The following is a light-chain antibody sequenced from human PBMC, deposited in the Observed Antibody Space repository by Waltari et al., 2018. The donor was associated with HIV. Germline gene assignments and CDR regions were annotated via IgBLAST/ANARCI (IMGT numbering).Light chain of an antibody. J-gene: IGLJ2*01. V-gene: IGLV1-47*01. Sequence: VLTQPPPVSSTPGHKFTISSSGSNPHIRVNYVHLYRPFPTTAPELIFFTTAQRPSGVPDRISGSKSGTSASLAISGLRSDDEADYYCATWDDKMGGPIFGGGTKLTVL. CDR3: ATWDDKMGGPI. CDR2: TTA. CDR1: NPHIRVNY.